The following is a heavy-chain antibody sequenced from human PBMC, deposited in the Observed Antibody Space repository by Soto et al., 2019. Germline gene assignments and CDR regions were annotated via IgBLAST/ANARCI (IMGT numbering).Heavy chain of an antibody. V-gene: IGHV3-15*07. D-gene: IGHD3-10*02. CDR2: IKSKTDGGTT. Sequence: VQLVESGGGFVQPGGSLRLSCAASGLTFSNVWMNWVRQAPGKGLEWVGHIKSKTDGGTTDYAAPVKGRFTISREDSKNTLYLQMNSLKIDYTGVYYCTTDLCPYFQSDYWGQVTLVTVSP. CDR3: TTDLCPYFQSDY. J-gene: IGHJ4*02. CDR1: GLTFSNVW.